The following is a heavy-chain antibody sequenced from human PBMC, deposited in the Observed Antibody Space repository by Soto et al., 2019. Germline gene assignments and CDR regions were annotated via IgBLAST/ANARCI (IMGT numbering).Heavy chain of an antibody. CDR1: GFTFGSYA. CDR2: ISYDVSNK. V-gene: IGHV3-30*04. J-gene: IGHJ4*02. CDR3: AKDRGWSSADLDY. D-gene: IGHD6-19*01. Sequence: PGGSLRLSCAASGFTFGSYAMHWVRQAPGKGLEWVAVISYDVSNKYYADSVKGRFTISRDKSKNTLYLQMNSLRAEDTAVYYCAKDRGWSSADLDYWGQGTLVTVSS.